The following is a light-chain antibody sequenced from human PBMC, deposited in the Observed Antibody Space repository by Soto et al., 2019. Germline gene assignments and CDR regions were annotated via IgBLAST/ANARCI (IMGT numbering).Light chain of an antibody. CDR3: AAWDDSLNGHWV. Sequence: QAVVTQPPSASGTPGQRVTISCSGSSSNIGSNTVNWYQQLPGTAPKLLINSNNQRPSGVPDRFSGSKSGTSASLAISGLQSEDEADYYCAAWDDSLNGHWVFGGGTKLTVL. CDR2: SNN. V-gene: IGLV1-44*01. J-gene: IGLJ3*02. CDR1: SSNIGSNT.